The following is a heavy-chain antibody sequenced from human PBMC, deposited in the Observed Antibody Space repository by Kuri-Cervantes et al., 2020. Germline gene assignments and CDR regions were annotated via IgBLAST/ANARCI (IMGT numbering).Heavy chain of an antibody. Sequence: ASVKVSCKASGYTFTGYYMHWVRQAPGQGLEWMGWINPNSGGTNYAQKFQGRVTMTRDTSISTAYMELSRLRSDDTAVYYCARDVHYDSWSGYYPPDAFDIWGQGTMVTVSS. V-gene: IGHV1-2*02. CDR1: GYTFTGYY. D-gene: IGHD3-3*01. CDR2: INPNSGGT. J-gene: IGHJ3*02. CDR3: ARDVHYDSWSGYYPPDAFDI.